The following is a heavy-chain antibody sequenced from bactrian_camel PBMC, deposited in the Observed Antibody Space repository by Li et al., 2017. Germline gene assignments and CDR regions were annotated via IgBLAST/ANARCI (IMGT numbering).Heavy chain of an antibody. V-gene: IGHV3S63*01. CDR1: GGTIADSD. CDR2: INFVSAT. CDR3: VRGSDYSWVYPD. Sequence: HVQLVESGGGWVQVGETLTLSCSASGGTIADSDITWYRHVPGNESELVSSINFVSATYYAETVKGRFTISRDNAKNTVYLQVNSLKPDDTAVYYCVRGSDYSWVYPDWGQGTQVTVS. J-gene: IGHJ4*01. D-gene: IGHD4*01.